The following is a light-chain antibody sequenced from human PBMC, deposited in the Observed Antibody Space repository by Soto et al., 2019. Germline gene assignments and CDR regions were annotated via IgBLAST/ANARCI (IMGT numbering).Light chain of an antibody. Sequence: EIAMTQSPASLSVSPGDGATLSCRASHTVASNLAWYHQKPGQGPRLLIHGASTRAAGVPARCSGSGSGTDFTLTISSLQSEDFAVYYCQQYHNWPPQYTFGQGTKLQIK. CDR2: GAS. J-gene: IGKJ2*01. CDR3: QQYHNWPPQYT. V-gene: IGKV3-15*01. CDR1: HTVASN.